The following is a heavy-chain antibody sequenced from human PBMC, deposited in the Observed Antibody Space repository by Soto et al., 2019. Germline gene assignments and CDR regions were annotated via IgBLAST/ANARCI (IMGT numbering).Heavy chain of an antibody. CDR2: IYYTGST. Sequence: QVQLQESGPGLVKPSQTLSLTCSVSGGSINNYEYYWTWIRQPPGEGLEWIGHIYYTGSTSYNPSLKSRVTISLETSKNKSYLKLTSLTAADTAVYYCARDRSTSPEFFDSWGQGTLVTVSS. CDR3: ARDRSTSPEFFDS. J-gene: IGHJ4*02. CDR1: GGSINNYEYY. V-gene: IGHV4-30-4*01.